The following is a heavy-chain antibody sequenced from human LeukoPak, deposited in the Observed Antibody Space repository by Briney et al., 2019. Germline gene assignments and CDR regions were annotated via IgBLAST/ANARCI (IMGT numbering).Heavy chain of an antibody. J-gene: IGHJ4*02. Sequence: PSETLSLTYTVSGGSISSSSYYWGWIRQPPGKGLEWIGSIYYSGSTYYNPSLKSRVTISVDTSKNQFSLMLSSVTAADTAVYYCARIGGYSGSSYYFDYWGQGTLVTVSS. V-gene: IGHV4-39*01. D-gene: IGHD1-26*01. CDR3: ARIGGYSGSSYYFDY. CDR1: GGSISSSSYY. CDR2: IYYSGST.